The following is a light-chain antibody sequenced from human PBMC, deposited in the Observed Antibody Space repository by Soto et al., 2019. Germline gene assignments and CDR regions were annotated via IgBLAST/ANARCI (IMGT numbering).Light chain of an antibody. CDR3: QQYGSSRFT. CDR2: GAS. J-gene: IGKJ3*01. V-gene: IGKV3-20*01. CDR1: QSISSSY. Sequence: EIVLTQSPGTLSLSPGERATLSCRASQSISSSYLAWYQQKPGQAPRLLVYGASSRATGIPDRFSGSGSGTDFTLTISRLEPEDFALDYCQQYGSSRFTFGPGTKVDIK.